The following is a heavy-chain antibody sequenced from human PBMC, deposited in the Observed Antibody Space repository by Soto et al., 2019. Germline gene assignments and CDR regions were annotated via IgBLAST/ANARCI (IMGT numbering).Heavy chain of an antibody. CDR1: GGSISSYY. CDR3: ARAASDSRSTFFDY. Sequence: PSETLSLTCTVSGGSISSYYWSWIRQPPGKGLEWIGYIYYSGSTNYNPSLKSRVTISVDTSKNQFSLKLSSVTAADTAVYYCARAASDSRSTFFDYWGQGTLVTVSS. J-gene: IGHJ4*02. V-gene: IGHV4-59*01. D-gene: IGHD6-6*01. CDR2: IYYSGST.